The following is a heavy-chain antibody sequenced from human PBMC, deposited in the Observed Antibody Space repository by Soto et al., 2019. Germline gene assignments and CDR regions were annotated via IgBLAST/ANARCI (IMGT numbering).Heavy chain of an antibody. Sequence: HPGGSLRLSCAASGFTFRSYHMHWVRQAPGKGLEWVASISYDENNKYYTDSVKGRFTISRDNSKNTLYLQMNSLRDEDTAVYYCGRAMFAFRAQKKNGSSPGGRGTLVPVSA. D-gene: IGHD3-10*01. CDR1: GFTFRSYH. J-gene: IGHJ5*02. V-gene: IGHV3-30-3*01. CDR2: ISYDENNK. CDR3: GRAMFAFRAQKKNGSSP.